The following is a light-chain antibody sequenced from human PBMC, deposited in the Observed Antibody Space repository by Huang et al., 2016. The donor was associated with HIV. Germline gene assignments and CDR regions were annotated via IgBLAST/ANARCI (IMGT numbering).Light chain of an antibody. Sequence: EIVMTQSPATLSVSPGERATLSCRASQTVSSNLAWYQQKPGQAPRLLIYAASTRATVIPARFSGSGSGTECTLTISSLQSEDFAVYYCQHYRVWPPVYTFGQGTKLEIK. CDR2: AAS. CDR3: QHYRVWPPVYT. CDR1: QTVSSN. V-gene: IGKV3-15*01. J-gene: IGKJ2*01.